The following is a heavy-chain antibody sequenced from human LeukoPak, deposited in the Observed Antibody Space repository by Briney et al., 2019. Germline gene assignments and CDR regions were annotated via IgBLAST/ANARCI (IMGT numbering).Heavy chain of an antibody. CDR2: IYYSGST. J-gene: IGHJ4*02. V-gene: IGHV4-59*08. D-gene: IGHD6-13*01. CDR1: GGSTSSYY. CDR3: ARSFHSSSWYFDY. Sequence: PSETLSLTCTVSGGSTSSYYWSWIRQPPGKGLEWIGYIYYSGSTNYNPSLNSRVTISVDTSKNQFSLKLSSVTAADTAVYYCARSFHSSSWYFDYWGQGTLVSVSS.